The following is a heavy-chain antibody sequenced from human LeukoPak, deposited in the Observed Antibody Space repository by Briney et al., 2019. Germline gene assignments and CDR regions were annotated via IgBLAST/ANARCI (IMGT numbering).Heavy chain of an antibody. CDR1: GDSISGYH. CDR2: ILYSGST. D-gene: IGHD4-17*01. CDR3: ARVGYGDHFDY. J-gene: IGHJ4*02. V-gene: IGHV4-59*08. Sequence: SXTXSLTCTVSGDSISGYHWSWVRQSPVKGLEFIGYILYSGSTNYNPSLKSRVPISVDTSKNQFSLRLSSVTAADTAVYYCARVGYGDHFDYWGQGTLVTXSS.